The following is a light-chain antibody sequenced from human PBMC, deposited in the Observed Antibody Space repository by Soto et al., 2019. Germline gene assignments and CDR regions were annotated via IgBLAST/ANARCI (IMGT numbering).Light chain of an antibody. Sequence: DIQLTQSPSFLSASVRDRVTITCRASQGIASYLAWYQQIPGKAPKLLIYAASTLQTGVPSRFSGSGSGTDFTLTISSLNPEDFATYYCQQLNSDPPTFGQGTKL. CDR2: AAS. CDR1: QGIASY. V-gene: IGKV1-9*01. J-gene: IGKJ2*01. CDR3: QQLNSDPPT.